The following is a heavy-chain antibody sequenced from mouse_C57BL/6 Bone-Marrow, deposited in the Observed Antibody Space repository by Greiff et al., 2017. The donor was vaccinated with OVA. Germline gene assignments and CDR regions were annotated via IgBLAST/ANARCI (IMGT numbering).Heavy chain of an antibody. J-gene: IGHJ2*01. V-gene: IGHV1-59*01. D-gene: IGHD2-12*01. CDR2: IDPSDSYT. CDR3: ARGLTRNFDY. CDR1: GYTFTSYW. Sequence: QVQLKQPGAELVRPGTSVKLSCKASGYTFTSYWMHWVKQRPGQGLEWIGVIDPSDSYTNYNQKFKGKATLTVDTSSSTAYMQLSSLTSEDSAVYYCARGLTRNFDYWGQGTTLTVFS.